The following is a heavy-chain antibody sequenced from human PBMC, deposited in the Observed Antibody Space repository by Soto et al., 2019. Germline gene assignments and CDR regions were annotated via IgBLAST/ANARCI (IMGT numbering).Heavy chain of an antibody. CDR3: ARDSSGHYYYYGMAV. D-gene: IGHD6-19*01. CDR1: GYTFTGYY. V-gene: IGHV1-2*04. CDR2: INPNSGGK. Sequence: QVQLVQSGAEVKKPGASVKVSCKASGYTFTGYYMHWVRQAPGQGLEWMGWINPNSGGKNYAQKFQGWVNMTREPSISTAYMELSRLRSDDTAVYYWARDSSGHYYYYGMAVWGQGTTVTVSS. J-gene: IGHJ6*02.